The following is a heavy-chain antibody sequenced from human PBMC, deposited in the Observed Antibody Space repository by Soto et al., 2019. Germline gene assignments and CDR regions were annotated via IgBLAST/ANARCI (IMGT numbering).Heavy chain of an antibody. CDR1: GYSLTSYW. Sequence: GESLKISCKGSGYSLTSYWIGWVRQMPGKGLEWMGIIYPGDSDTRYSPSFQGQVTISADRSISTAYLQWSSLKASDTAMYYCARAGYCSSTSCQSGYYYYGMDVWGQGTTVTVSS. J-gene: IGHJ6*02. V-gene: IGHV5-51*01. CDR2: IYPGDSDT. CDR3: ARAGYCSSTSCQSGYYYYGMDV. D-gene: IGHD2-2*01.